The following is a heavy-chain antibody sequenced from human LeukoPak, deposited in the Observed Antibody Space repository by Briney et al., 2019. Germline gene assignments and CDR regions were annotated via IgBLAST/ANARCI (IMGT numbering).Heavy chain of an antibody. CDR3: ARHQDDSSGYYYTASFDY. CDR1: GGSISSSSYC. J-gene: IGHJ4*02. CDR2: IYYSGST. D-gene: IGHD3-22*01. V-gene: IGHV4-39*01. Sequence: PSETLSLTCTVSGGSISSSSYCWGWIRQPPGKGLEWIGSIYYSGSTYYNPSLKSRVTISVDTSKNQFSLKLSSVTAADTAVYYCARHQDDSSGYYYTASFDYWGQGTLVTVSS.